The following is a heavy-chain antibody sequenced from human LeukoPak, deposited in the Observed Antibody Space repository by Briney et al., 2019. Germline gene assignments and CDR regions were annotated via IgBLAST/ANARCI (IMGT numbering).Heavy chain of an antibody. J-gene: IGHJ3*02. CDR1: GFTVSNSY. CDR2: IYSGGST. Sequence: GGSLRLSCAASGFTVSNSYMSWVRQAPGKGLEGVSLIYSGGSTYYADSVKGRFTISRDNSKNTLSLQMNSLRAEDTAIYYCARGRLGNAFDIWGQGTMVTVSS. CDR3: ARGRLGNAFDI. V-gene: IGHV3-66*01. D-gene: IGHD3-10*01.